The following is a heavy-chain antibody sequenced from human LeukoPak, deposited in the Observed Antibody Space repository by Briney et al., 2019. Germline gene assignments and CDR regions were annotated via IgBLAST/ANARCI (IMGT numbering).Heavy chain of an antibody. CDR3: ARGPHYEYYYYYGMDV. CDR2: ISGSGSYI. J-gene: IGHJ6*02. CDR1: EFTFSSYS. V-gene: IGHV3-21*01. D-gene: IGHD4-17*01. Sequence: GGSLRLSCAASEFTFSSYSMNWVRKAPGKGLGWVSSISGSGSYIYYADSVKGRFTISRDNAKNSLYLQMNSLRAEDTAVYYCARGPHYEYYYYYGMDVWGQGTTVTVSS.